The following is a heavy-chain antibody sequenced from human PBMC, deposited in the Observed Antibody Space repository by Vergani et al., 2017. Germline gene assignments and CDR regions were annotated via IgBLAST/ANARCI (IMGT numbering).Heavy chain of an antibody. CDR3: ARRGIAAAGTLYY. Sequence: EVQLVESGGGLVKPGGSLRLSCAASGFTFSSYSMNWVRQAPGKGLEWVSSISSSSSYIYYSDSVKGRFTISRDNAKNSLYLQMNSLRAEDTAVYYCARRGIAAAGTLYYWGQGTLVTVSS. V-gene: IGHV3-21*01. D-gene: IGHD6-13*01. CDR2: ISSSSSYI. CDR1: GFTFSSYS. J-gene: IGHJ4*02.